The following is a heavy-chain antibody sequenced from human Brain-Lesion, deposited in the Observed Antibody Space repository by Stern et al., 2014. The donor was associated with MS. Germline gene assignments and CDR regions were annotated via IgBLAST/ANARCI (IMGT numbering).Heavy chain of an antibody. CDR2: ISSSSTHI. Sequence: EVQLVASGGGLVKPGGSLRLSCAASGFTFYGYSMSWVRQAPGKGLEWVSSISSSSTHIFYADSVKGRFPISRDNAKNSLYLHMNSLRAEDTAVYYCARGRYGDYDVDYWGQGTLVTVSS. V-gene: IGHV3-21*01. CDR1: GFTFYGYS. CDR3: ARGRYGDYDVDY. D-gene: IGHD4-17*01. J-gene: IGHJ4*02.